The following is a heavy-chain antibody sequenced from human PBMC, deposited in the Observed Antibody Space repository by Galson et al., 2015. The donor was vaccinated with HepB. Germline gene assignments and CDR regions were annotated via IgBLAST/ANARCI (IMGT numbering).Heavy chain of an antibody. J-gene: IGHJ6*02. V-gene: IGHV3-21*01. D-gene: IGHD3-22*01. CDR2: ISSSSSYI. CDR3: ARDPDYYDSSGYYRPPPYYYYGMDV. CDR1: GFTFSSYS. Sequence: SLRLSCAASGFTFSSYSMNWVRQAPGKGLEWVSSISSSSSYIYYADSVKGRFTISRDNAKNSLYLQMNSLRAEDSAVYYCARDPDYYDSSGYYRPPPYYYYGMDVWGQGTTVTVSS.